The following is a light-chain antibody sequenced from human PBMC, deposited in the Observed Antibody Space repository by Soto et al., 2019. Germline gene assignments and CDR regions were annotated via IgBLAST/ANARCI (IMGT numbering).Light chain of an antibody. CDR3: SSYAGSNNFV. J-gene: IGLJ1*01. CDR1: SSDVGYYDF. V-gene: IGLV2-8*01. Sequence: QSVLTQPPSASGFPGQSVTIFCTGTSSDVGYYDFVSWYQHHSGKAPKLVIYEVTKRPSGVPDRVFASKSGNTASLTVSGLRAEDDVDYYCSSYAGSNNFVFGSGTKVTVL. CDR2: EVT.